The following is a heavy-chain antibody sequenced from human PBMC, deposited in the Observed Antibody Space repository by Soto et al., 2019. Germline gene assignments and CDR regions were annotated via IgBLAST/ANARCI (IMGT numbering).Heavy chain of an antibody. D-gene: IGHD4-17*01. J-gene: IGHJ4*02. CDR1: GGSISNSSYY. V-gene: IGHV4-39*01. CDR2: IYYSGST. Sequence: SETLSLTDTVSGGSISNSSYYWGWIRQPPGKGLEWIGSIYYSGSTYYNPSLKSRVTISVDTSKNQFSLKLSSVTAADTAVYYCARGFPTVVTVDYWGQGTLVTVSS. CDR3: ARGFPTVVTVDY.